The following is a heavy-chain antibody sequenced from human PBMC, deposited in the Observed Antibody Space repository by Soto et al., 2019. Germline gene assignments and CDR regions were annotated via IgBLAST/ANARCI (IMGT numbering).Heavy chain of an antibody. V-gene: IGHV3-23*01. CDR3: ATRLGIAADDAFDI. J-gene: IGHJ3*02. D-gene: IGHD6-13*01. Sequence: GAALRLSCEPSGGKVSRYPMSWVRQAQGKGLEWVSAISGSGGSTYYADSVKGRFTISRDNSKNTLYLQMNSLRAEDTAVYYCATRLGIAADDAFDIWGQGTMVTVSS. CDR2: ISGSGGST. CDR1: GGKVSRYP.